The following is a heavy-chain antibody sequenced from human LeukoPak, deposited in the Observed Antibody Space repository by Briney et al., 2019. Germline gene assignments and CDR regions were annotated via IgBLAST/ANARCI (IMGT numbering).Heavy chain of an antibody. CDR2: IIPILGIA. Sequence: KVSCKASGGTFSSYTISWVRQAPGQGLEWMGGIIPILGIANYAQKFQGRVTITADNSTSTAYMELSSLRSEDTAVYYCARGSSVWLNWFDPWGQGTLVTVSS. V-gene: IGHV1-69*10. D-gene: IGHD6-19*01. J-gene: IGHJ5*02. CDR1: GGTFSSYT. CDR3: ARGSSVWLNWFDP.